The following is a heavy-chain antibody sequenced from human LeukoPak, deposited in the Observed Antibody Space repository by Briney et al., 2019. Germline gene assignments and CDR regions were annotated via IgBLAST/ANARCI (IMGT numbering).Heavy chain of an antibody. J-gene: IGHJ6*02. CDR3: AREGRYSPTIYYYYYYGMDV. V-gene: IGHV3-30*04. CDR2: ISYDGSNK. D-gene: IGHD5-18*01. Sequence: PGGSLRLSCAASGFTFSSYAMHWVRQAPGKGLEWVAVISYDGSNKYCADSVKGRFTISRDNSKNTLYLQMNSLRAEDTAVYYCAREGRYSPTIYYYYYYGMDVWGQGTTVTVSS. CDR1: GFTFSSYA.